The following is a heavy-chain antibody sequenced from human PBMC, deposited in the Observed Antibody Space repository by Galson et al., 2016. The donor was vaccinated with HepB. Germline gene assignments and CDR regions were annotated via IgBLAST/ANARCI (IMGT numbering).Heavy chain of an antibody. Sequence: SETLSLTCAVSGYSIRSEYYWGWIRQSPGKGLEWIGNIYHSGTTYYNPSLRSRVSMSVDTSQNQFSLRLNSVTAADTAVYFCARDLTSTSRFDYWGQGILVTVSS. CDR3: ARDLTSTSRFDY. J-gene: IGHJ4*02. V-gene: IGHV4-38-2*02. CDR1: GYSIRSEYY. CDR2: IYHSGTT. D-gene: IGHD2-2*01.